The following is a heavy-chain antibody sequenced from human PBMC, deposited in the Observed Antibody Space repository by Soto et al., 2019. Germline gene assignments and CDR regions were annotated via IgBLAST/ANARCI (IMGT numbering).Heavy chain of an antibody. Sequence: VGSLRLSCAASGFTFSSYGMHWVRQAPGKGLEWVAVISYDGSNKYYADSVKGRFTISRDNSKNTLYLQMNSLRAEDTAVYYCAKVSSARLVIYYFDYWGQGTLVTVSS. J-gene: IGHJ4*02. CDR3: AKVSSARLVIYYFDY. V-gene: IGHV3-30*18. CDR1: GFTFSSYG. D-gene: IGHD6-6*01. CDR2: ISYDGSNK.